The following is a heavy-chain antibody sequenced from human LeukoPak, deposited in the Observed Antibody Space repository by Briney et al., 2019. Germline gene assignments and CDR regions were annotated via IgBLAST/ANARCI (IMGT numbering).Heavy chain of an antibody. CDR3: ARDNGGTAMAYYYYYYMDV. Sequence: GASVTVSYKPSGGTFSSYAISWVRQAPGQRLEWMGGIIPIFGSANYPQKFQGRVTMTRNTSISTAYMELSSLRSEDTAVYYCARDNGGTAMAYYYYYYMDVWGKGTTVTISS. V-gene: IGHV1-69*05. J-gene: IGHJ6*03. CDR2: IIPIFGSA. D-gene: IGHD5-18*01. CDR1: GGTFSSYA.